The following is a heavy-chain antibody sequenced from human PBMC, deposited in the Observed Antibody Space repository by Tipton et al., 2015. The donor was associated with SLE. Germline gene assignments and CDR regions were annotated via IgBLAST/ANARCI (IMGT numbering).Heavy chain of an antibody. V-gene: IGHV4-34*01. CDR2: INHSGST. J-gene: IGHJ4*02. D-gene: IGHD2-15*01. Sequence: TLSLTCAVYGGSFSGYYWSWIRQPPGKGLEWIGEINHSGSTNYNPSLKSRVTISVDTSKNQFSLKLSSVTAADTAVYYCARDVVVVAATPSPPSGYWGQGTLVTVSS. CDR1: GGSFSGYY. CDR3: ARDVVVVAATPSPPSGY.